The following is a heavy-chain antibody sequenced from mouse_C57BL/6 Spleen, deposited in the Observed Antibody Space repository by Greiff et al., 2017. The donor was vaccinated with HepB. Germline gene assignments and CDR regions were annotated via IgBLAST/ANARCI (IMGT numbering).Heavy chain of an antibody. CDR3: ARYYYGTPWTFDY. CDR1: GYTFTSYT. V-gene: IGHV1-4*01. D-gene: IGHD1-1*01. Sequence: QVQLKESGAELARPGASVKMSCKASGYTFTSYTMHWVKQRPGQGLEWIGYINPSSGYTKYNQKFKDKATLTADKSSSTAYMQLSSLTSEDSAVYYCARYYYGTPWTFDYWGQGTTLTVSS. J-gene: IGHJ2*01. CDR2: INPSSGYT.